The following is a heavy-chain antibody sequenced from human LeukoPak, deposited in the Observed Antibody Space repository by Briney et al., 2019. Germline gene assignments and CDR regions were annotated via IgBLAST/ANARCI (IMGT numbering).Heavy chain of an antibody. CDR3: AKTTAGYSSGRYPGWPVDY. D-gene: IGHD6-19*01. J-gene: IGHJ4*02. CDR1: GFTFGSYA. V-gene: IGHV3-23*01. Sequence: GGSLRLSCAASGFTFGSYAMYWVRQAPGKGLEWVSGISGSGGSTFYADSVKGRFTISRDNSKNTVYLQMNSLRADDTVVYYCAKTTAGYSSGRYPGWPVDYWGQGTLVTVSS. CDR2: ISGSGGST.